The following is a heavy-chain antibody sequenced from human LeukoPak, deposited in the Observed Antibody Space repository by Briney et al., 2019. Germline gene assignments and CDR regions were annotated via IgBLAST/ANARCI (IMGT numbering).Heavy chain of an antibody. V-gene: IGHV4-34*01. CDR3: ARGITMIRN. CDR2: INHSGST. Sequence: PSETLSLTCAVYGVSFSGYYWSWIRQPPGKGLEWIGGINHSGSTNYNPSLKSRVTISVDTSKNQFSLKLSSVTAADTAVYYCARGITMIRNWGQGTLVTVSS. J-gene: IGHJ4*02. CDR1: GVSFSGYY. D-gene: IGHD3-22*01.